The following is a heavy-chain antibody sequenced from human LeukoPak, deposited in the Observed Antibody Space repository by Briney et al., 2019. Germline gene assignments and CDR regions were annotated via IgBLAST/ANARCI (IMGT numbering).Heavy chain of an antibody. CDR2: INPNSGGT. D-gene: IGHD3-10*01. V-gene: IGHV1-2*02. J-gene: IGHJ4*02. CDR1: GYTFTGYY. CDR3: AREYGSGSYYNGY. Sequence: ASVKVSCKASGYTFTGYYMHWVRQAPGQGLEWMGWINPNSGGTNYAQKFQGRVTMTRDTSISTAYMELSRLRSDDTAVYCCAREYGSGSYYNGYWGQGTLVTVSS.